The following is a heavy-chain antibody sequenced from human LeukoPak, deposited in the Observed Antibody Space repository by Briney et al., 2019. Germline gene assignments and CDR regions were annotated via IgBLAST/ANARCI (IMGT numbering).Heavy chain of an antibody. D-gene: IGHD1-26*01. J-gene: IGHJ4*02. CDR1: GGSFSGYY. V-gene: IGHV4-34*01. Sequence: PSETLSLTCAVYGGSFSGYYWSWIRQPPGKGLEWIGEINHSGSTNYNPSLKSRVTISVDTSKNQFSLKLSSVTAADTAVYYCARAEIAGATTFGGFDYWGQGTLVTVSS. CDR2: INHSGST. CDR3: ARAEIAGATTFGGFDY.